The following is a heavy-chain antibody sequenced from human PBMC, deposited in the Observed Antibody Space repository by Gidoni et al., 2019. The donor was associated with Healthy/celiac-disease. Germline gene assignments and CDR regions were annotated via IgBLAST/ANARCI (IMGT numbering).Heavy chain of an antibody. CDR2: IWYDGSNK. D-gene: IGHD6-19*01. CDR1: GFTFSSYG. V-gene: IGHV3-33*01. Sequence: QVQLVESGGGVVQPGRSLRLSCAASGFTFSSYGMHWVRQAPGKGLEWGAVIWYDGSNKYYADSVKGRFTISRDNSKNTLYLQMNSLRAEDTAVYYCARGAASIAVAGSGPNWFDPWGQGTLVTVSS. J-gene: IGHJ5*02. CDR3: ARGAASIAVAGSGPNWFDP.